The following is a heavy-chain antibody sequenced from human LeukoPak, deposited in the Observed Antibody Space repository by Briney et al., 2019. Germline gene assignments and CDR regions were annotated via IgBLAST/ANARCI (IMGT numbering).Heavy chain of an antibody. CDR3: ARDLPIAAGNNWFDL. D-gene: IGHD6-13*01. CDR2: ISAYNGNT. V-gene: IGHV1-18*01. CDR1: GYTFTSYG. Sequence: GASVKVSCKASGYTFTSYGISWVRQAPGQGLEWMGWISAYNGNTNYAQKLQGRVTMTTDTSTSTAYMELRSLRSDDTAVYYCARDLPIAAGNNWFDLWGQGTLVTVSS. J-gene: IGHJ5*02.